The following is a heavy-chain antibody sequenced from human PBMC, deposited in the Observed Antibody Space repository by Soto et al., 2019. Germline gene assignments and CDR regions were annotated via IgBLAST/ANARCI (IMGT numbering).Heavy chain of an antibody. D-gene: IGHD4-17*01. J-gene: IGHJ3*02. Sequence: LRLSCAVSGFTFSDYFMHWVRQAPGKGLEWVAIIWYDGSNRYYADSVKGRFTIFRDDSKNTVYLQMNSLRVEDTAVYYCARDDLDTTGHVLDIWGQGTMVTVSS. V-gene: IGHV3-33*01. CDR1: GFTFSDYF. CDR2: IWYDGSNR. CDR3: ARDDLDTTGHVLDI.